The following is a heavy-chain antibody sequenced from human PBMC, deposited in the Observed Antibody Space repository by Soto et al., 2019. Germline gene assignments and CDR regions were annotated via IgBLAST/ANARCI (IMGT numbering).Heavy chain of an antibody. J-gene: IGHJ6*02. CDR2: IYTSGST. V-gene: IGHV4-4*07. D-gene: IGHD3-9*01. CDR1: GGSISSYY. Sequence: SETLSLTCTVSGGSISSYYWSWIRQPAGKXLEWIGRIYTSGSTNYNPSLKSRVTMSVDTSKNQFSLKLSSVTAADTAVYYCARGLALGDDILTGYPLYYYYYRMDVWGQGTTVTVSS. CDR3: ARGLALGDDILTGYPLYYYYYRMDV.